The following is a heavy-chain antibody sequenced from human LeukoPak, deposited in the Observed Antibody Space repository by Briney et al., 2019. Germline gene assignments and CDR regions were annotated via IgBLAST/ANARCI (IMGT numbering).Heavy chain of an antibody. J-gene: IGHJ3*02. CDR3: ARDSSYSSPTRAAFDI. Sequence: ASVKVSCKASGYTFTGYYMHWVRQAPGQGLEWMGWINPNSGGTNYAQKFQGRVTMTRDTSISTAYMELSRLRSDDTAVYYCARDSSYSSPTRAAFDIWGQGTMVTVSS. CDR2: INPNSGGT. V-gene: IGHV1-2*02. CDR1: GYTFTGYY. D-gene: IGHD6-13*01.